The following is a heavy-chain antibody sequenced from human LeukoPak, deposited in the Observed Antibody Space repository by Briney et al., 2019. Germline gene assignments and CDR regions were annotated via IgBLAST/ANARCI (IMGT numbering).Heavy chain of an antibody. CDR3: AKHQYYYDSSGYYHVYWYFDL. Sequence: GGSLRLSCAASGFTFSSYAMSWVRQAPGKGLEWVSAISGSGGSNYYADSVKGRFTISRDNSKNTLYLQMNSLRAEDTAVYYCAKHQYYYDSSGYYHVYWYFDLWGRGTLVTVSS. CDR2: ISGSGGSN. CDR1: GFTFSSYA. V-gene: IGHV3-23*01. J-gene: IGHJ2*01. D-gene: IGHD3-22*01.